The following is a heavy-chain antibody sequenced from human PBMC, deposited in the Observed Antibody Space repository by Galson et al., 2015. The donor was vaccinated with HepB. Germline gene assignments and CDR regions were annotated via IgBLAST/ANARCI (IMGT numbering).Heavy chain of an antibody. CDR3: ARPPTVGANYSDS. D-gene: IGHD1-26*01. Sequence: ETLSLTCAVYGGSFSGYYWTWIRQPPGTGPEWVGDVNHRGLTNYNPSLKSRVTISVDTSKKQFSLNLTSVTVAGTAVYYCARPPTVGANYSDSWGQGILVTVSS. CDR1: GGSFSGYY. J-gene: IGHJ4*02. V-gene: IGHV4-34*01. CDR2: VNHRGLT.